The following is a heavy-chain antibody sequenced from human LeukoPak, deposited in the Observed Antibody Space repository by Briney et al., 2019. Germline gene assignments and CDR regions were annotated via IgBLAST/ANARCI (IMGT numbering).Heavy chain of an antibody. Sequence: PGGSLRLSCAASGFTFSSYAMTWVRQAPGKGLEWVSSISSSSSYIYYADSVKGRFTISRDNAKNSLYLQMNSLRAEDTALYYCAKDIAVAGMTFWYFDLWGRGTLVTVSS. CDR2: ISSSSSYI. J-gene: IGHJ2*01. CDR3: AKDIAVAGMTFWYFDL. CDR1: GFTFSSYA. V-gene: IGHV3-21*04. D-gene: IGHD6-19*01.